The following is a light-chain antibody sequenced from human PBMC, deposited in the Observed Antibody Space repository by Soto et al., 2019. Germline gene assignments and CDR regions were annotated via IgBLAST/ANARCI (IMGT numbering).Light chain of an antibody. Sequence: QSALTQPASVSGSPGQSITISCTGNSSDVGGYNYVSWYQQHPGKAPKLMIYDVSYRPSGVSNRFSGSKSGNTASLTISGLQPEDEADYYCSSYTTSSLGVFGGGTKLTVL. CDR2: DVS. J-gene: IGLJ2*01. CDR1: SSDVGGYNY. CDR3: SSYTTSSLGV. V-gene: IGLV2-14*01.